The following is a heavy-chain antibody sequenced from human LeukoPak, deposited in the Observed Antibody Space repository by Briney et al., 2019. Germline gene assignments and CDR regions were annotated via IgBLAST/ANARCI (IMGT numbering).Heavy chain of an antibody. D-gene: IGHD3-9*01. V-gene: IGHV3-33*01. Sequence: GRSLRLSCAASGFTFSSYGMHWVRQAPGKGLEWVAVIWYDGSNKYYADSVKGRFTISRDNSKNTLYLQMNSLRAEDTAVYYCARDVRYFDWLSPVDYWGQGTLVTVSS. CDR1: GFTFSSYG. CDR2: IWYDGSNK. CDR3: ARDVRYFDWLSPVDY. J-gene: IGHJ4*02.